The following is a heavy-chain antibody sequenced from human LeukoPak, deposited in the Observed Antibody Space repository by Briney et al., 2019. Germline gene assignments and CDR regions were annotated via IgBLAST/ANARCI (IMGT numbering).Heavy chain of an antibody. J-gene: IGHJ4*02. D-gene: IGHD3-22*01. Sequence: GGSLRLSCAASGFTFDDYGMSWVRQAPGKGLEWVSGINWNGGSTGYADSVKGRFTISRDNAKNSLYLQMNSLRAEDTALYYCARRMYYYDSGGYSYYFDYWGQGTLVTVSS. CDR1: GFTFDDYG. CDR2: INWNGGST. V-gene: IGHV3-20*04. CDR3: ARRMYYYDSGGYSYYFDY.